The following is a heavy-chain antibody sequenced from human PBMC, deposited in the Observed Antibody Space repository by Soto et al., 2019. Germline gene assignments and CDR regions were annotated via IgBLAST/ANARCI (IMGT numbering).Heavy chain of an antibody. J-gene: IGHJ4*02. CDR2: IKEGAGEE. CDR1: GFTFSTYW. Sequence: EVQLVQSGGGLVQPGGSLRLSCVASGFTFSTYWMTWVRQAPGKGLEWVSGIKEGAGEEDYVDSVKGRFSISRDNAKNTLYLQLNSLRAEDTAVYYCATAISSPFSNFDSWGQGSLVTVSS. CDR3: ATAISSPFSNFDS. V-gene: IGHV3-7*01. D-gene: IGHD2-2*01.